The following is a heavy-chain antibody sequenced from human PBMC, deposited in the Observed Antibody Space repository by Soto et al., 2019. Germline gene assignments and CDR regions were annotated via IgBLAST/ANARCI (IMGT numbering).Heavy chain of an antibody. V-gene: IGHV3-74*01. CDR2: INRDGSTI. J-gene: IGHJ3*02. CDR3: ARVADCTYSSNCNGRAAFDM. Sequence: EVQLVESGGGLAQPGGSLRLSCAASGFTLSSHWMHWVRQAPGKGLVWVSRINRDGSTINCDDSVRGRYTISRDNAKNTLSLQMNSLRAEDTAVYYCARVADCTYSSNCNGRAAFDMWGQGTMVTVSS. D-gene: IGHD6-13*01. CDR1: GFTLSSHW.